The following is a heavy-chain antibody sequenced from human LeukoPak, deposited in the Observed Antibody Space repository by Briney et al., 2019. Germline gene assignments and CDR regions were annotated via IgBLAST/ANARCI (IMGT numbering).Heavy chain of an antibody. Sequence: PSEALSLTCTVSGGSLSSSSYYWGWIRQPPGKGLEWIGSIYYSGSTYYNPSLKSRVTISVDTSKNQFSLMLSSVTAADTAVYYCARRDSGSYYDAFDIWGQGTMVTVSS. D-gene: IGHD1-26*01. CDR2: IYYSGST. CDR3: ARRDSGSYYDAFDI. CDR1: GGSLSSSSYY. V-gene: IGHV4-39*01. J-gene: IGHJ3*02.